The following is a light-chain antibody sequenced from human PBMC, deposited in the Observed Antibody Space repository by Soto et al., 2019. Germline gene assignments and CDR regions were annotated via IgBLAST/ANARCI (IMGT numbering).Light chain of an antibody. V-gene: IGLV2-14*01. CDR2: EVS. Sequence: QSALTQPASVSGSPGQSITISCTGTSSDVGGYNYVSWYQQHPGKAPKLMIYEVSNRPSGVSNRFTGSKSGNTASLTISGLLAEDEADYYCSSYTSGSTLLVFGGGTKLTVL. CDR1: SSDVGGYNY. CDR3: SSYTSGSTLLV. J-gene: IGLJ2*01.